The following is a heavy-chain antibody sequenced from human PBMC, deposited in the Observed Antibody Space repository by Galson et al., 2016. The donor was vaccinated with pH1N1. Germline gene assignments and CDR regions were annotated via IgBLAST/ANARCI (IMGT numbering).Heavy chain of an antibody. J-gene: IGHJ4*01. CDR3: VTRRPTTAPGIIDY. CDR2: ISSEGSSI. D-gene: IGHD6-13*01. CDR1: GFTFSSFW. V-gene: IGHV3-74*01. Sequence: SLRLSCAASGFTFSSFWMHWVRQVPGKGLVWVSRISSEGSSISYADSVKGRFTISRDNARNTLYLEMNNLRVDDSAVYYCVTRRPTTAPGIIDYWGHGTLVTVS.